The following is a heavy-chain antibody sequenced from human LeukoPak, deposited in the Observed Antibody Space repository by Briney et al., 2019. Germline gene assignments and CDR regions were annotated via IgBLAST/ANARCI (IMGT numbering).Heavy chain of an antibody. CDR1: GFTFDDYG. D-gene: IGHD3-22*01. Sequence: PGGSLRLSCAASGFTFDDYGMNWVRQAPGKGLEWVSGINWNGGNTGYADSVKGRFTISRDNSKNTLYLQMNSLRAEDTAVYYCAAGHYYDSRSLDYWGQGTLVTVSS. CDR2: INWNGGNT. V-gene: IGHV3-20*04. J-gene: IGHJ4*02. CDR3: AAGHYYDSRSLDY.